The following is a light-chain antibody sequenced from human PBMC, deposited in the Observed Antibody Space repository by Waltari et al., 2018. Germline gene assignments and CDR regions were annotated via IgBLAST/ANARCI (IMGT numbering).Light chain of an antibody. CDR2: ANT. Sequence: QSILTQPPSVSGAPGQSVTISCTGSFPTLAAGYDIPWYHRLQGAAPTLLIHANTNRPSGVPDRFSGSKSGTSASLAIAGLQTEDEADYFCQSYDTTLGTVIFGGGTKLTVL. J-gene: IGLJ2*01. CDR1: FPTLAAGYD. CDR3: QSYDTTLGTVI. V-gene: IGLV1-40*01.